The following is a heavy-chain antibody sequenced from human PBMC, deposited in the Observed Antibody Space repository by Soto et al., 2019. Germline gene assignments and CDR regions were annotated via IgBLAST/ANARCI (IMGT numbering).Heavy chain of an antibody. D-gene: IGHD3-3*01. J-gene: IGHJ4*02. Sequence: QVQLVESGGGVVQPGRALRRSCAATGFTFSSYGMHWVRQAPGKGLEWVAVIWYDGSNKYYADSVKGRFTISRDNSKNTLYLQMNSLRAEDTAVYYCAREHHDFRSGYERRPLDYWGQGTLVTVSS. CDR3: AREHHDFRSGYERRPLDY. V-gene: IGHV3-33*01. CDR2: IWYDGSNK. CDR1: GFTFSSYG.